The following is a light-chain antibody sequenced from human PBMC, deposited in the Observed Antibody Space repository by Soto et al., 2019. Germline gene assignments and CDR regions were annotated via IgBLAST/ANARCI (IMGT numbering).Light chain of an antibody. CDR3: QQSYSAPPT. Sequence: DIPMTQAPSSLSASVGDRVTISCRASQSISTYLNWYQQKPGSPPKLLIYTASNLQSGVPSRFSGSGSGTDFTLTISSLQPEDFATYSCQQSYSAPPTFGGGTKVEIK. V-gene: IGKV1-39*01. CDR1: QSISTY. CDR2: TAS. J-gene: IGKJ4*01.